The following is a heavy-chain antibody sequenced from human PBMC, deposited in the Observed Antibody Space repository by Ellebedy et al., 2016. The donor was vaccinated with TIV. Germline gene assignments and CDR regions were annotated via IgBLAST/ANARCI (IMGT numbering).Heavy chain of an antibody. V-gene: IGHV3-7*01. CDR1: GFTFSDYY. J-gene: IGHJ4*02. CDR3: ARDTNLAYCGGDCSEGSFDY. D-gene: IGHD2-21*02. CDR2: IKQDGSEK. Sequence: GGSLRLSXAASGFTFSDYYMSWIRQAPGKGLEWVANIKQDGSEKYYVDSVKGRFTISRDNAKNSLYLQMNSLRAEDTAVYYCARDTNLAYCGGDCSEGSFDYWGQGTLVTVSS.